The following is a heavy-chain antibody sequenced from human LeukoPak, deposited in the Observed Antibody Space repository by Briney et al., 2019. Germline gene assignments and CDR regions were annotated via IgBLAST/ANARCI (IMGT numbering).Heavy chain of an antibody. V-gene: IGHV3-7*01. Sequence: GGSLRLSCVVSGFTFNRCWMNWVRQAPGKGLEWVAHINPDGRDTYYVDSVKGRFTISRDNAKNSLYLQMNSLRAEDTAVYFCARGTNWSPLDFDYWGQGTLVTVSS. J-gene: IGHJ4*02. D-gene: IGHD1-20*01. CDR3: ARGTNWSPLDFDY. CDR1: GFTFNRCW. CDR2: INPDGRDT.